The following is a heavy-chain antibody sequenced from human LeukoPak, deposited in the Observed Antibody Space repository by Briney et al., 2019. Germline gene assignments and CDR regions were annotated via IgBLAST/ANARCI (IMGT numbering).Heavy chain of an antibody. CDR1: GDSISSGGYY. CDR2: IYYSGST. D-gene: IGHD1-26*01. V-gene: IGHV4-61*08. J-gene: IGHJ3*01. CDR3: ARAGEWEPDAFDG. Sequence: NASETLSLTCTVSGDSISSGGYYWSWSRQPPGKGLEWIGYIYYSGSTNYNPSLKTRVTISVDTSKNQFSLKLSSVTAADTAVYYCARAGEWEPDAFDGWGQGTMVTVSS.